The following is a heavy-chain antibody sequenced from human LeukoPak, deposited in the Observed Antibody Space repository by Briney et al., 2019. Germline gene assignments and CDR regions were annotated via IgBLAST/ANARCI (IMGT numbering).Heavy chain of an antibody. D-gene: IGHD6-19*01. CDR1: VFTFSTYS. CDR3: ATDGGSSGWYGFDY. Sequence: NPGGSLRLSCAASVFTFSTYSMNWVRQAPGKGLEWVSSITSPVGRIYYADSLKGRITISRDNARSTLYLQMNSLRAEDTAVYYCATDGGSSGWYGFDYWGQGILVTVSS. CDR2: ITSPVGRI. J-gene: IGHJ4*02. V-gene: IGHV3-21*01.